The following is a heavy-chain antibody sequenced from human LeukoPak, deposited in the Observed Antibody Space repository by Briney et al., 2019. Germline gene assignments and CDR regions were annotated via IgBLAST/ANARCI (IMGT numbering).Heavy chain of an antibody. CDR2: ISAGGGTT. CDR1: GFTFNNYA. Sequence: PGGSLRLSCAASGFTFNNYAMSWVRQAPGKGLEWLSGISAGGGTTKYGDSVKGRFTISRDNSKSTQYVQMNNLRAEDTAIYYCAKALDIVVVPADYWGQGTLVTVSS. V-gene: IGHV3-23*01. J-gene: IGHJ4*02. D-gene: IGHD2-2*03. CDR3: AKALDIVVVPADY.